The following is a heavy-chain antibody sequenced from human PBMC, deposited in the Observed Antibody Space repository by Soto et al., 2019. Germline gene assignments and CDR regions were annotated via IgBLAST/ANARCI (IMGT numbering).Heavy chain of an antibody. D-gene: IGHD2-15*01. Sequence: ASVKVSCKASGYTFTSYGISWVRQAPGQGLEWMGWISAYNGNTNYAQKLQGRVTMTTDTSTSTAYMELRSLRSDDTAVYYCARDYSSYCSGVRCYCQVCDYWGQGTLVTVSS. V-gene: IGHV1-18*01. CDR1: GYTFTSYG. CDR3: ARDYSSYCSGVRCYCQVCDY. J-gene: IGHJ4*02. CDR2: ISAYNGNT.